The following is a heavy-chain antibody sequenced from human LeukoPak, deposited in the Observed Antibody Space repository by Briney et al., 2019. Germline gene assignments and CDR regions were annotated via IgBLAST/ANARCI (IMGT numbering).Heavy chain of an antibody. J-gene: IGHJ4*02. V-gene: IGHV3-30*02. Sequence: GGSLRLSCAASGFTFSSYGMHWVRQAPGKGLEWVAFIRYDGSNKYYADSVKGRFTISRDNSKNTLYLQMNSLRAEDTAVYYCAKDPPLSVVVAAAVLSSWGQGTLVTVSS. D-gene: IGHD2-15*01. CDR3: AKDPPLSVVVAAAVLSS. CDR1: GFTFSSYG. CDR2: IRYDGSNK.